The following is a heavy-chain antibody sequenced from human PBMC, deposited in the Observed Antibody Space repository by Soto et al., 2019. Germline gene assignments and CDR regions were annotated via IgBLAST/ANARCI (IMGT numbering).Heavy chain of an antibody. J-gene: IGHJ4*02. V-gene: IGHV4-61*08. CDR1: GVSISSGDYY. CDR2: LYYSRSA. D-gene: IGHD3-22*01. Sequence: PSETLSLTCTVSGVSISSGDYYWSWIRQPPGKGLESIGYLYYSRSANYNPSLKSRVTLSVDTSTNQCSLTLSSMTAADTAVYYCALRSMAVVPEYWGQGTLVTVSS. CDR3: ALRSMAVVPEY.